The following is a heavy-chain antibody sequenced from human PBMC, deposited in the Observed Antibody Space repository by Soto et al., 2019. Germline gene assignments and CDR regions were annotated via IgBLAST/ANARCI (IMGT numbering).Heavy chain of an antibody. Sequence: PGGSLRLSCAASGFTFSGHSLNWIRQAPGKGLEWIAYMTASGVTMYADSVKGRFTISRDNAKNSLYLQMDSLRVEDTAVYYCARDGGASTFDFDSWGKGTLVTVSS. CDR3: ARDGGASTFDFDS. CDR1: GFTFSGHS. J-gene: IGHJ4*02. CDR2: MTASGVTM. V-gene: IGHV3-48*04. D-gene: IGHD3-10*01.